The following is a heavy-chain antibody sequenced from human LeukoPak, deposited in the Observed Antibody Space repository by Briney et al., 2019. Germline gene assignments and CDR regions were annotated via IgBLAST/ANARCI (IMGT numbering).Heavy chain of an antibody. CDR1: GGSISGNY. J-gene: IGHJ4*02. V-gene: IGHV4-59*01. CDR3: RRGGSWPDY. CDR2: IHYTGTT. Sequence: SETLSLTCSVSGGSISGNYWTWVRQPPGKGLEWIGYIHYTGTTNYNPSLKSRVTISVDTSKNQVSLKLVSVTAADTAVYYCRRGGSWPDYWGQGTLVTVSS.